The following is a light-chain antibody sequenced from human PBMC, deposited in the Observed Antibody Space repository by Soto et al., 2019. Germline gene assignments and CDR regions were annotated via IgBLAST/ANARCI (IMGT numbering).Light chain of an antibody. Sequence: EIVLTQFPGTLPLSRGERATLSCRASQSVTSSSLAWYKQTVGRAPRVLIYGASNRATGIPDGFSGSGSGTDFTLTMTRLVPEDFAVYYCQQYGSSPRTFGQGTRLASK. V-gene: IGKV3-20*01. CDR1: QSVTSSS. J-gene: IGKJ5*01. CDR3: QQYGSSPRT. CDR2: GAS.